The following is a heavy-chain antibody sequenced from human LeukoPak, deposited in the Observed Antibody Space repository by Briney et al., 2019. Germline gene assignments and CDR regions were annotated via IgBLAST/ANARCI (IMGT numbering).Heavy chain of an antibody. CDR1: GGSFSGYY. CDR2: INHSGST. CDR3: ARAYYYYYMDV. V-gene: IGHV4-34*01. J-gene: IGHJ6*03. Sequence: SETLSLTCAVYGGSFSGYYWSWIRQPPGKGLEWIGEINHSGSTNYNPSLKSRVTISVDTSKNQFSLKLSSVTAADTAVYYCARAYYYYYMDVWGKGTTVAVSS.